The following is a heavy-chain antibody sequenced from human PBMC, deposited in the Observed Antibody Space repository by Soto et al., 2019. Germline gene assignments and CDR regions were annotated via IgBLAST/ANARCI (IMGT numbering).Heavy chain of an antibody. J-gene: IGHJ6*03. CDR1: GFTFDQYT. CDR3: AKEMITCGDFHYYYMDV. CDR2: ITWHSGTI. V-gene: IGHV3-9*01. D-gene: IGHD3-16*01. Sequence: EVQLVESGGGLVQPGRSLRLACAASGFTFDQYTMHWVRQAPGKGLEWVSSITWHSGTIGYADSVKGRFTISRDNAKNSLYLQMNSLRGEDTALYYCAKEMITCGDFHYYYMDVWGNGTTVTVSS.